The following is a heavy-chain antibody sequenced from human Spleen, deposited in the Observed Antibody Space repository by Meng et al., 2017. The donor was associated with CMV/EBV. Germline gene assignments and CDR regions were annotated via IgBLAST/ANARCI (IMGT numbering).Heavy chain of an antibody. V-gene: IGHV3-23*01. CDR3: AKAYSSSWYRENYDY. CDR2: ITASGGST. D-gene: IGHD6-13*01. J-gene: IGHJ4*02. CDR1: GFTFSNFA. Sequence: SGFTFSNFAMAWVRQAPGKGLEWVSPITASGGSTHYAQSVKGRFTISRDNSKNTLYLQLNSLRAEDTAVYFCAKAYSSSWYRENYDYWGQGTLVTVSS.